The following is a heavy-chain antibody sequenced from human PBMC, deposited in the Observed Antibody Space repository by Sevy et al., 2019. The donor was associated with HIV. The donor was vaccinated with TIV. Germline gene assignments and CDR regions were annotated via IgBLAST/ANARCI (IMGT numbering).Heavy chain of an antibody. Sequence: GGSLRLSCAASGFTFNTHAMNWVRQAPGKGLEWVSSITRSSSYIYYTDSVKGRFTISRANAKNSLYLQMNSLRVEDTAVYYCARAYGDFVGGYYFDYWGQGALVTVSS. V-gene: IGHV3-21*01. CDR1: GFTFNTHA. J-gene: IGHJ4*02. CDR2: ITRSSSYI. CDR3: ARAYGDFVGGYYFDY. D-gene: IGHD4-17*01.